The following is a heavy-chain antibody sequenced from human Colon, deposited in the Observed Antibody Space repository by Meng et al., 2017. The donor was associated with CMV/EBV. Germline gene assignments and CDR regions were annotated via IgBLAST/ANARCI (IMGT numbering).Heavy chain of an antibody. Sequence: SETLSLTCTVSGGSIKRSPYYWGWIRQSPGKGLEWIGSVDYGGATYHNPSLKSRVTITVDTSTNQFSLQLTSVTAADTAIYYCARDRQRPGYFDSRLYGLDVRGQGTTVTVSS. V-gene: IGHV4-39*07. CDR3: ARDRQRPGYFDSRLYGLDV. CDR2: VDYGGAT. D-gene: IGHD3-22*01. J-gene: IGHJ6*02. CDR1: GGSIKRSPYY.